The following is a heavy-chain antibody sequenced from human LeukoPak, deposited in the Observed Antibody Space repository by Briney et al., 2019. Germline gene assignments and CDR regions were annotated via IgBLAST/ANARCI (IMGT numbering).Heavy chain of an antibody. J-gene: IGHJ4*02. V-gene: IGHV4-39*07. Sequence: PSETLSLTCTVSGGSISSSSYYRGWIRQPPGKGLEWIGSIYYSGSTYYNPSLKSRVTISVDTSKNQFSLKLSSVTAADTAVYYCARDGYNSYYFDYWGQGTLVTVSS. CDR3: ARDGYNSYYFDY. CDR1: GGSISSSSYY. CDR2: IYYSGST. D-gene: IGHD5-24*01.